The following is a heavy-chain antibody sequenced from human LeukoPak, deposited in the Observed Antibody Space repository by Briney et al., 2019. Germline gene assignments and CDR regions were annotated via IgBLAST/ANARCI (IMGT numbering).Heavy chain of an antibody. D-gene: IGHD3-3*01. Sequence: SGPTLVKPPQALTLTCTFCGLSLSTRGVGVGWIRQPPVKALEGLALSYWNDDKRSSPSLKSRLPITTDTSKHQVVLTMTNMDPVDTATYYCAHRPITIFGVVEYYFDYWGQGTLVTVSS. CDR1: GLSLSTRGVG. CDR3: AHRPITIFGVVEYYFDY. V-gene: IGHV2-5*01. CDR2: SYWNDDK. J-gene: IGHJ4*02.